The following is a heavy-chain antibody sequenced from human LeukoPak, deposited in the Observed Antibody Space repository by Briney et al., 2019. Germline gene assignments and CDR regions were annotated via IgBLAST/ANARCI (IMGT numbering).Heavy chain of an antibody. D-gene: IGHD2-15*01. CDR1: GYTFTRYG. J-gene: IGHJ4*02. V-gene: IGHV1-18*01. CDR3: ARDFFHGHCAGLSCFLLDY. Sequence: GASVKVSCKASGYTFTRYGISCVRQAPGERLEWMGWISASNGDTNSAQKFQDRVTMTTDSSTSTAYMELRSVRSDDTAVYYCARDFFHGHCAGLSCFLLDYWGQGSLVTVSS. CDR2: ISASNGDT.